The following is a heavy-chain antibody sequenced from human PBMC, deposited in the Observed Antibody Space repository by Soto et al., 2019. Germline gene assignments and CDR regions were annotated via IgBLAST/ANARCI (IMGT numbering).Heavy chain of an antibody. CDR3: ARAGLPSTLQITWFDP. Sequence: SVKVSCKASGGTFSTYAIGWVRQSPGQCLEWMGGIIPIFGSTKYAKRFQGRVTITADKSTSTAYMELSSLRSEDTAVYYCARAGLPSTLQITWFDPWGLGTLVTVSS. CDR1: GGTFSTYA. CDR2: IIPIFGST. V-gene: IGHV1-69*06. D-gene: IGHD2-2*02. J-gene: IGHJ5*02.